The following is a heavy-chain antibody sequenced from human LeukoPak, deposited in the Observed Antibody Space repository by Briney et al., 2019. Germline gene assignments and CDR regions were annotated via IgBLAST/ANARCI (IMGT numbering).Heavy chain of an antibody. D-gene: IGHD5-18*01. CDR3: AKAARSQTAMATTFDY. CDR2: IWYDGSNK. CDR1: GFTFSSYG. J-gene: IGHJ4*02. Sequence: GGSLRLSCAASGFTFSSYGMHWVRQAPGKGLEWVAVIWYDGSNKYYADSVKGRFTISRDNAKNSLYLQMNSLRAEDTAVYYCAKAARSQTAMATTFDYWGQGTLVTVSS. V-gene: IGHV3-33*03.